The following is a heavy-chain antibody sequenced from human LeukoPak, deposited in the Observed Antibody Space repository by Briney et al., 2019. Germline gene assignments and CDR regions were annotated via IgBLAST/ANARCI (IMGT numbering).Heavy chain of an antibody. Sequence: ASVKVSCKASGYTFTSYGISWVRQAPGQGLEWMGWISAYNGNTNYAQKFQGRVTMTRDTSISTAYMELSRLRSDDTAVYYCAREAAAHFNYYYYYYMDVWGKGTTVTVSS. CDR1: GYTFTSYG. V-gene: IGHV1-18*01. CDR2: ISAYNGNT. D-gene: IGHD6-13*01. CDR3: AREAAAHFNYYYYYYMDV. J-gene: IGHJ6*03.